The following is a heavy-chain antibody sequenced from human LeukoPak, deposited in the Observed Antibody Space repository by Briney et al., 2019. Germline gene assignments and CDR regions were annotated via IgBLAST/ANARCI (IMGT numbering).Heavy chain of an antibody. CDR3: ARLGYGSGSYFDY. CDR1: GGSISSYY. J-gene: IGHJ4*02. V-gene: IGHV4-4*09. D-gene: IGHD3-10*01. Sequence: PAETLSLTCTVSGGSISSYYWSWIRQPPGKGLEWIGYIYTSGSTNYNPSLKSRVTISVDTSKNQFSLKLSSVTAADTAVYYCARLGYGSGSYFDYWGQGTLVTVSS. CDR2: IYTSGST.